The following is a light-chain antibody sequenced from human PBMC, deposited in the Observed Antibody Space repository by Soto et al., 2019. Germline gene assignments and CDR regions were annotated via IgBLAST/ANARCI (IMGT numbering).Light chain of an antibody. CDR3: QQYNNWPPWT. CDR2: GAS. CDR1: QSVSSN. Sequence: EIVMTQSPATLSVSPGERATLSCRASQSVSSNLAWYQQKPGQAPSRLIYGASTRATGSPARFSGSGSATEFTLTISSLQSEDFAVYYCQQYNNWPPWTFGQGTKVEIK. V-gene: IGKV3-15*01. J-gene: IGKJ1*01.